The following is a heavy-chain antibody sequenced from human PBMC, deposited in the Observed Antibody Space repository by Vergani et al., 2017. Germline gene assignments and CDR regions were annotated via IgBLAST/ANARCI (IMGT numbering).Heavy chain of an antibody. J-gene: IGHJ6*03. Sequence: EVQLLESGGGLVQPGGSLRLSCAASGFTFSSYAMSWVRQAPGKGLVWVSRINSDGSSTSYADSVKGRFTISRDNAKNTLYLQMNSLRAEDTAVYYCAKAPRRDYMDVWGKGTTVTVSS. V-gene: IGHV3-74*02. CDR1: GFTFSSYA. CDR2: INSDGSST. CDR3: AKAPRRDYMDV.